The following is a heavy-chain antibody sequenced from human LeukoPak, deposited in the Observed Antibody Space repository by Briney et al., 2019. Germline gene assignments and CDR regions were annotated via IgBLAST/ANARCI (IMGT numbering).Heavy chain of an antibody. CDR2: VHLDGRT. CDR1: GGSIGNTRW. CDR3: AREGGFYRPLDY. J-gene: IGHJ4*02. D-gene: IGHD3-3*01. Sequence: SGTLSLTCGVSGGSIGNTRWWNWVRQPPGKGLEWIGEVHLDGRTNYNPSLKSRLIMSVDLPENHISLKLTSVTAADTAVYYCAREGGFYRPLDYSGQGTLVTVSS. V-gene: IGHV4-4*02.